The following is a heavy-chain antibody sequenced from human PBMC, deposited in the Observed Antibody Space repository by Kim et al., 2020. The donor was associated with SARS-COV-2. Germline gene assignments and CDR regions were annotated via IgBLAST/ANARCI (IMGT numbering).Heavy chain of an antibody. CDR2: INSDGSST. V-gene: IGHV3-74*01. CDR1: GFTFSTYW. Sequence: GGSLRLSCAASGFTFSTYWMHWVRQAPGKGLGWVSRINSDGSSTTYADSVKGRFTISRDNAKNTLFLQMNSLRAEDTAVYYCAREKDNGGYYLDASDIWGQGTMVAVSS. J-gene: IGHJ3*02. D-gene: IGHD3-22*01. CDR3: AREKDNGGYYLDASDI.